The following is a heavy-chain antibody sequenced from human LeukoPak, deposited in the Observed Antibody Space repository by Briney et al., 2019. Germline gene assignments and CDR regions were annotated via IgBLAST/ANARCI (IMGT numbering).Heavy chain of an antibody. CDR3: VRKLTGTTFFDY. V-gene: IGHV3-48*03. CDR1: GFTFSSYG. D-gene: IGHD1-1*01. CDR2: IVGSGTTI. Sequence: GGSLRLSCAASGFTFSSYGMNWVRQAPGKGLEWVSYIVGSGTTIYYADFVKGRLTISRDNAKNSLYLQMSSLRAEDTAVYYCVRKLTGTTFFDYWGQGTLVTVSS. J-gene: IGHJ4*02.